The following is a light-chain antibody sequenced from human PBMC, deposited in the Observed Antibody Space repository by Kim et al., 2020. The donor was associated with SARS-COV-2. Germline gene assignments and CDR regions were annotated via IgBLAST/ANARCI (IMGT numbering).Light chain of an antibody. CDR1: QSIGPS. V-gene: IGKV1-5*03. CDR2: KAS. Sequence: SESVGDTVTITCRASQSIGPSLAWYQQKPGKGPQLLIYKASTLDSGVPSRFSGAGSGTEFTLTINSLHPDDFGSYYCQQFDRYPLTFGGGTKLEIK. J-gene: IGKJ4*01. CDR3: QQFDRYPLT.